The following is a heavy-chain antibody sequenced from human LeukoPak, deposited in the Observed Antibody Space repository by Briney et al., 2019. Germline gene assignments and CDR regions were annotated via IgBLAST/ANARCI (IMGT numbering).Heavy chain of an antibody. V-gene: IGHV3-7*01. Sequence: GGSLRLSCAASGFTFSSYWMNWVRQAPGKGLEWVAKIKKDGSEKYYVDSVKGRFTISRDNAKNSLYLQMNSLRAEDTAVYYCARIYSSSSSRGAFDIWGQGTMVTVSS. J-gene: IGHJ3*02. CDR3: ARIYSSSSSRGAFDI. CDR1: GFTFSSYW. D-gene: IGHD6-6*01. CDR2: IKKDGSEK.